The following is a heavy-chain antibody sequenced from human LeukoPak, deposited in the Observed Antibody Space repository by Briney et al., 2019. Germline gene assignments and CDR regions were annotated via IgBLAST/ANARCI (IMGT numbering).Heavy chain of an antibody. V-gene: IGHV3-66*01. CDR2: IYSGRST. D-gene: IGHD1-26*01. J-gene: IGHJ4*02. CDR1: GFTFSSYG. CDR3: ARYSGTFSNSYFDC. Sequence: HPGGSLRLSCAASGFTFSSYGMHWVRQAPGKGLEWVSLIYSGRSTYYADSVKGRFIISRDNSKNTLYLQMNSLRAEDTAVYYCARYSGTFSNSYFDCWGQGTLVTVSS.